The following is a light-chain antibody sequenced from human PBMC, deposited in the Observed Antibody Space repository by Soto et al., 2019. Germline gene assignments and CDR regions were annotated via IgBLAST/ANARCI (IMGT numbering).Light chain of an antibody. V-gene: IGLV1-44*01. CDR1: NSNVGSNT. Sequence: QSVLTQPPSASGTPGQRVTIYCSGSNSNVGSNTVDWYQQLPGTAPKLLIYHNNQRPSGVPDRLSGSKSGTSASLAISGLQSEDEADYYCAAWDDSLNAVVFGGGTKLTVL. J-gene: IGLJ2*01. CDR2: HNN. CDR3: AAWDDSLNAVV.